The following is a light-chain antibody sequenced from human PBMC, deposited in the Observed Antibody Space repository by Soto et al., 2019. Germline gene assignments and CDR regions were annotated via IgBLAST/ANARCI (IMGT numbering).Light chain of an antibody. CDR2: EVS. CDR3: NSYTISATLV. CDR1: SSDVGGYNF. V-gene: IGLV2-14*01. Sequence: QSALTQPASVSGSPVQSITISCTGTSSDVGGYNFVSWYQQHPGKAPKLMIYEVSNRPSGVSNRFSGSKSGNTASLTISGLQAEDEAYYYCNSYTISATLVFGGGTKLTVL. J-gene: IGLJ3*02.